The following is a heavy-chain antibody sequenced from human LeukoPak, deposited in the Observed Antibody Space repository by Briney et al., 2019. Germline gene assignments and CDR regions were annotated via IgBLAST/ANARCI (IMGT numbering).Heavy chain of an antibody. V-gene: IGHV3-48*03. CDR1: GFTFSNYE. CDR2: ISNSGSSI. D-gene: IGHD4-23*01. Sequence: GGSLRLSCAASGFTFSNYEMSWVRQAPGKGPEWVSYISNSGSSIYYADSVKGRLTISRDNAKNSLYLQMNSLRGEDTAVYYCARVGRSTVGGYWGQGTLVTVSS. J-gene: IGHJ4*02. CDR3: ARVGRSTVGGY.